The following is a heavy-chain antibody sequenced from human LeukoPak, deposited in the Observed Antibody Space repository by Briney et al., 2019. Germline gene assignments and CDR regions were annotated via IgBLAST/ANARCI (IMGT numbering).Heavy chain of an antibody. CDR3: ARAVVVAAYLTPPFDY. CDR1: GGSISSGSYY. J-gene: IGHJ4*02. D-gene: IGHD2-15*01. V-gene: IGHV4-61*02. CDR2: IYTSGST. Sequence: SKTLSLTCTVSGGSISSGSYYWSWIRQPAGKGLEWIGRIYTSGSTNYNPSLKSRVTISVDTSKNQFSLKLSSVTAADTAVYYCARAVVVAAYLTPPFDYWGQGTLVTVSS.